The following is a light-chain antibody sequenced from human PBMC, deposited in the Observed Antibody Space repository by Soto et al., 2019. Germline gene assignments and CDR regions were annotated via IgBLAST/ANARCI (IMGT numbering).Light chain of an antibody. V-gene: IGKV3-20*01. CDR3: QQYGSSPKT. CDR2: GAS. Sequence: EIVLTQSSGTLSLSPGERATLSCRASQSASSSYLAWYQQKPGQAPRLLIYGASNRATGIPDRFSGSGSGTDFTLTISRLEPEDFAVYYCQQYGSSPKTFGQGTKVDIK. CDR1: QSASSSY. J-gene: IGKJ1*01.